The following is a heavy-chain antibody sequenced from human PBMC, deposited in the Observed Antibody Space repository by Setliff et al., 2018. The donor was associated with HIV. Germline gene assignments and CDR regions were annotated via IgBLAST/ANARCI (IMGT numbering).Heavy chain of an antibody. CDR2: FHPEAGET. Sequence: ASVKVSCKASGGTFSSYAISWVRQAPGQGLEWMGGFHPEAGETVYAQIFQDRVTMTEDTPTDTAYMELNSLRSEDTAVYFCATYYYDPTSFSNVFDNWGQGTLVTSPQ. V-gene: IGHV1-24*01. CDR3: ATYYYDPTSFSNVFDN. J-gene: IGHJ4*02. CDR1: GGTFSSYA. D-gene: IGHD3-22*01.